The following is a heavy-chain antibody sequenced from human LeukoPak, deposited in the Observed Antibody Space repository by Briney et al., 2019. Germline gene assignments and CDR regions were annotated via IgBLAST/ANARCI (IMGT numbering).Heavy chain of an antibody. D-gene: IGHD6-19*01. Sequence: SETLSLTCTVSGGSISTYYWSWIRQPPGKGLEWIGYIYYSGSTYNPSLKSRVTISVDTSKNQFYLKLSSVTGADTAVYYFARGGWYSHLWGQGALVTVSS. V-gene: IGHV4-59*01. J-gene: IGHJ5*02. CDR2: IYYSGST. CDR3: ARGGWYSHL. CDR1: GGSISTYY.